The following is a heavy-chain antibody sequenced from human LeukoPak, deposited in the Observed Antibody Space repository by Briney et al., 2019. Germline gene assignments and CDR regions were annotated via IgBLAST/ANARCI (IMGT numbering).Heavy chain of an antibody. CDR3: ARGVPSGSYPAAFPYYFDY. V-gene: IGHV1-18*04. J-gene: IGHJ4*02. CDR1: GYTFPNYG. CDR2: ISAYNDNT. Sequence: ASVKVSCKASGYTFPNYGIAWVRQAPGQGLEWMGWISAYNDNTNYAQRLQGRVTMTTDTSTSTAYMELRSLRSDDTAVYYCARGVPSGSYPAAFPYYFDYSGQGTRVTVSS. D-gene: IGHD1-26*01.